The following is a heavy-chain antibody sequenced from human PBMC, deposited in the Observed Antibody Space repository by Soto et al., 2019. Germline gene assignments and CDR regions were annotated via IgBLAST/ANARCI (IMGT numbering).Heavy chain of an antibody. CDR1: GGSISSGGYY. D-gene: IGHD3-22*01. J-gene: IGHJ4*02. CDR3: ARGHDSSGHYF. Sequence: PSETLSLTCTVSGGSISSGGYYWIWIRQHPGKGLEWIGYIYYSGSTYYNPSLKSRVTISVDTSKNQFSLKLSSVTAADTAVYYCARGHDSSGHYFWGQGTLVTVSS. CDR2: IYYSGST. V-gene: IGHV4-31*03.